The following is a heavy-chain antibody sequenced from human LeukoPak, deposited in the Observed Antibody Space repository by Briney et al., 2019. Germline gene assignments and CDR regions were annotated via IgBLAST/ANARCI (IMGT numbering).Heavy chain of an antibody. CDR3: ARHTFPASYYAMDV. Sequence: SETLSLTCTVSSGSISTYYWSWIRQPPGKGLEWIGYVYYTGSTNYNPSLKSRVIISVDTSKNQFSLKLTSVTAADTAVCYCARHTFPASYYAMDVWGQGTTVTVSS. J-gene: IGHJ6*02. CDR2: VYYTGST. V-gene: IGHV4-59*08. D-gene: IGHD2/OR15-2a*01. CDR1: SGSISTYY.